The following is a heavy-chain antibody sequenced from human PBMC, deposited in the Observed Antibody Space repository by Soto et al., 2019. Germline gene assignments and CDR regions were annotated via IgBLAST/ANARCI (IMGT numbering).Heavy chain of an antibody. D-gene: IGHD4-17*01. CDR2: ISYDESEK. CDR1: GFTFSSYG. Sequence: QVQLAESGGGVVQPGRSLRLTCAASGFTFSSYGMHWVRQAPGKGLEWVAVISYDESEKHYADSVKGRLTISRDNSKNTLDLQMNSLRTEDTAIYYCAKAIYGDYAPFDFWGQGTLVTVSS. CDR3: AKAIYGDYAPFDF. J-gene: IGHJ4*02. V-gene: IGHV3-30*18.